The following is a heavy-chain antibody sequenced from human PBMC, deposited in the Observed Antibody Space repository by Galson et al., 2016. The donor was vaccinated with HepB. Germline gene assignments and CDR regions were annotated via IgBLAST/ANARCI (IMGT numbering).Heavy chain of an antibody. J-gene: IGHJ4*02. D-gene: IGHD2-8*01. CDR3: ARVIEYVRRVQMVYACDY. Sequence: SVKVSCKASGYTFKNYGISWVRQAPGQGLEWMGWISAYNGNTNYAQKFQGRVTMTTDTSTSTAYMELRSLRSDDTAVYYCARVIEYVRRVQMVYACDYWGQGTLVTVSS. CDR2: ISAYNGNT. V-gene: IGHV1-18*04. CDR1: GYTFKNYG.